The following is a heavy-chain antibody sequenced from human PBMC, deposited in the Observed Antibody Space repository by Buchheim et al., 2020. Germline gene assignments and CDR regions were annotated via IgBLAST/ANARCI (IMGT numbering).Heavy chain of an antibody. D-gene: IGHD6-13*01. V-gene: IGHV3-23*01. CDR1: GFTFSRYG. CDR3: AKDRDYSRPPYGFDY. Sequence: EVQLLESGGGSLQPGGSLRLSCAASGFTFSRYGMSWVRQAPGKGLEWVSRISESGGNTYYADSVKGRFTFSRDNFKKQLYLQMNSLRVEDTAVYYCAKDRDYSRPPYGFDYWGQGTL. J-gene: IGHJ4*02. CDR2: ISESGGNT.